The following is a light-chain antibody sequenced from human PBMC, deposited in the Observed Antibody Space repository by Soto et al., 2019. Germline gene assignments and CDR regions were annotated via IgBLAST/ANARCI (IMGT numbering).Light chain of an antibody. Sequence: DIVMTQSPDSLAVSLGERATINCKSSQSVLYSFNNKNYLAWYQQKPGQPPKLLVYWASTRASGVPDRVVGSGFASAFSLTVGSLQVEGVAVDFCQQYFSSQWSFGQGTKVEI. CDR2: WAS. J-gene: IGKJ1*01. CDR1: QSVLYSFNNKNY. V-gene: IGKV4-1*01. CDR3: QQYFSSQWS.